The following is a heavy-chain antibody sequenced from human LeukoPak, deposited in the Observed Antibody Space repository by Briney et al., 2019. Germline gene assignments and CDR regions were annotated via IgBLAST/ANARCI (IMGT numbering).Heavy chain of an antibody. CDR1: GYTFTSYA. V-gene: IGHV7-4-1*02. Sequence: ASVKVSCKASGYTFTSYAMNWVRQAPGQGLEWMGWINTNTGNPTYAQGFTGRFVFSLDTSVSTAYLQISSLKAEDTAVYYCARGGYCSGGSCYLGGNWFDPWGQGTLVTVSS. CDR2: INTNTGNP. D-gene: IGHD2-15*01. CDR3: ARGGYCSGGSCYLGGNWFDP. J-gene: IGHJ5*02.